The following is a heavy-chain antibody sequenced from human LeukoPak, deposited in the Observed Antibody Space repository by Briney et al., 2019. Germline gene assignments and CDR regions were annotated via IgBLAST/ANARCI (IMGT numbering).Heavy chain of an antibody. CDR3: AKDRTNVERRYFDY. V-gene: IGHV1-8*01. Sequence: GASVKVSCKASGYTFTSYDINWVRQATGQGLEWVGWMNPNSGNTGYAQKFQGRVTMTRNTSISTAYMELSSLRSEDTAVYYCAKDRTNVERRYFDYWGQGTLVTVSS. CDR2: MNPNSGNT. CDR1: GYTFTSYD. D-gene: IGHD1-1*01. J-gene: IGHJ4*02.